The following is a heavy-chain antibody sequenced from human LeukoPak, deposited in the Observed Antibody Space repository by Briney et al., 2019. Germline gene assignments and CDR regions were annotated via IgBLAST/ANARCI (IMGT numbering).Heavy chain of an antibody. V-gene: IGHV1-8*01. CDR2: MNPNSGNT. D-gene: IGHD6-13*01. J-gene: IGHJ4*02. CDR1: GYTDTSYD. CDR3: ARGSAAAYYLFDY. Sequence: GASVKVSCKASGYTDTSYDINWVRQATGQGLEWMGWMNPNSGNTGYAQKFQGRVTMTRNTSISTAYMELSSLRSEDTAVYYCARGSAAAYYLFDYWGQGTLVTVSS.